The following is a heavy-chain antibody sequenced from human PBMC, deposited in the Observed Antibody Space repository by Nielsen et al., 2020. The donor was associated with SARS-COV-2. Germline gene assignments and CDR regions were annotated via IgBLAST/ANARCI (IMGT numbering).Heavy chain of an antibody. J-gene: IGHJ3*02. CDR3: ARGPYAFDI. V-gene: IGHV3-30*03. Sequence: GESLKISCAASGFTFSSYGMHWVRQAPGKGLEWVAVISYDGSNKYYADSVKGRFTISRDNSKNTLYLQMNSLRAEDTAVYYCARGPYAFDIWGQGTMVTVSS. CDR1: GFTFSSYG. CDR2: ISYDGSNK.